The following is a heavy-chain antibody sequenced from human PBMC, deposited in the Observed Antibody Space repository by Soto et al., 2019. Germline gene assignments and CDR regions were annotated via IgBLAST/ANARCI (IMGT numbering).Heavy chain of an antibody. CDR2: ISSSGSTI. J-gene: IGHJ4*02. CDR1: GFTFSDYY. V-gene: IGHV3-11*01. D-gene: IGHD5-18*01. Sequence: PGGSLRLSCAASGFTFSDYYMSWIRQAPGKGLEWVSYISSSGSTIYYADSVKGRFTISRDNAKNSLYLQMNSLRAEDTAVYYCARDSEDTAMGPKPVDYWGQGTLVTVSS. CDR3: ARDSEDTAMGPKPVDY.